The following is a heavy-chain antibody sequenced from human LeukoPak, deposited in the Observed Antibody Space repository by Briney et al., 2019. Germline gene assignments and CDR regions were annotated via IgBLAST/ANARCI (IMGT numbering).Heavy chain of an antibody. J-gene: IGHJ3*02. CDR3: AKGMCGGDCFDAFDI. D-gene: IGHD2-21*02. CDR2: ISYDGSNK. CDR1: GFTFSSYG. V-gene: IGHV3-30*18. Sequence: PGGSLRLSCAASGFTFSSYGMHWVRQAPGKGLEWVAVISYDGSNKYYADSVRGRFTISRDNSKKTLYLQMNSLRVEDTAVYYCAKGMCGGDCFDAFDIWGQGTMVTVSS.